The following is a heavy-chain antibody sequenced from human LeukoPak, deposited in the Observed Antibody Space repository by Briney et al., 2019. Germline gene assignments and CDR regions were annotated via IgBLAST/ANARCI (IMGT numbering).Heavy chain of an antibody. CDR1: GFTFSSYS. J-gene: IGHJ4*02. D-gene: IGHD3-10*01. CDR3: AKEWYVGSPPDY. V-gene: IGHV3-21*01. CDR2: ISSSSSYI. Sequence: GGSLRLSCAASGFTFSSYSMNWVRQAPGKGLEWVSFISSSSSYIYYADSVKGRFTISRDNAKNSLYLQMNSLRPEDTALYYCAKEWYVGSPPDYWGQGTLVTVSS.